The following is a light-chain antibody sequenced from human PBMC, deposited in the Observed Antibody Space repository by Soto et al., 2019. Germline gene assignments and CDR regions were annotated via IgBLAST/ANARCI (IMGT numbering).Light chain of an antibody. CDR1: SSNIGAGYD. CDR2: GNN. CDR3: HSYDSSLSGVV. V-gene: IGLV1-40*01. Sequence: QSVLTQPPSVSGAPGQRVTISCTGSSSNIGAGYDVHWYQQLPGTAPKLLIFGNNNRPSGVPDRFSGSKSGTSASLAITGLQAADEADYYCHSYDSSLSGVVFGGGTQLTVL. J-gene: IGLJ3*02.